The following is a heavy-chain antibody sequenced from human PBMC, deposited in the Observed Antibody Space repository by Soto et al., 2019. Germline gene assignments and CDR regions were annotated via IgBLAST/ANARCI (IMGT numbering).Heavy chain of an antibody. J-gene: IGHJ4*02. Sequence: SVKVSCKASGGTFSSYAISWVRQAPGQGLEWMGGIIPIFGTANYAQKFQGRVTITADGSTSTAYMELSSLRSEDTAVYYCATYDSSGYSAYYFDYWGQGTLVTVSS. CDR1: GGTFSSYA. CDR3: ATYDSSGYSAYYFDY. CDR2: IIPIFGTA. D-gene: IGHD3-22*01. V-gene: IGHV1-69*13.